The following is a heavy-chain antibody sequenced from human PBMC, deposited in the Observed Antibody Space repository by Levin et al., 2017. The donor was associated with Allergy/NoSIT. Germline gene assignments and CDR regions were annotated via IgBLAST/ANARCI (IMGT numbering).Heavy chain of an antibody. CDR2: ISSRSSSRI. J-gene: IGHJ4*02. D-gene: IGHD3-9*01. Sequence: GESLKISCAASGFTFSTYTMNWVRQAPGKGLEWVSSISSRSSSRIYYADSVKGRFTISRDNAKTSLYLQMNSLRDEDTAVYYCAREAYYDILTGLPPYYFDYWGQGTLVTVSS. CDR3: AREAYYDILTGLPPYYFDY. CDR1: GFTFSTYT. V-gene: IGHV3-48*02.